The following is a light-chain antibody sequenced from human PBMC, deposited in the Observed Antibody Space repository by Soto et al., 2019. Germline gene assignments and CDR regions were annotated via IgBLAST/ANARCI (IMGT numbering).Light chain of an antibody. V-gene: IGKV3-11*01. CDR2: DAS. J-gene: IGKJ3*01. CDR1: QSVSSY. CDR3: QQRSNWPGS. Sequence: EIVLTQSPATLSLSPGERATLSCRASQSVSSYLAWYQQKPGQAPRLLIYDASNRATGIPARFSGSGSGKDFPLTISSLEPEDFAVYYCQQRSNWPGSFAPGTKVAIK.